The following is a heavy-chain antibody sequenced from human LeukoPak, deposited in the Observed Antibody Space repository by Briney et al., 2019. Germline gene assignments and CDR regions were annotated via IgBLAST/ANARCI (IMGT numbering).Heavy chain of an antibody. D-gene: IGHD1-14*01. CDR3: ARDVAINRFDY. Sequence: GASVKVSCKACGYTFTSFGISWVRQAPGQGLEWMGWISAYSDGIDYAQKFQGRVTMTTDSSTSTAYMELTSLRSDDTAVYYCARDVAINRFDYWGQGTLVTVSS. J-gene: IGHJ4*02. V-gene: IGHV1-18*01. CDR2: ISAYSDGI. CDR1: GYTFTSFG.